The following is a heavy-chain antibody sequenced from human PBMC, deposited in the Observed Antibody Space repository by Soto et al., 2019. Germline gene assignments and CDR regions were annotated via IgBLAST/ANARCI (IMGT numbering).Heavy chain of an antibody. J-gene: IGHJ3*02. CDR3: AKDTELSGYVAFDI. CDR1: GFTFTSYA. Sequence: GGSLRLSCAASGFTFTSYAMSWVRQAPGKGLEWVSAISGSGGSTYYADSVKGRFTISRDNSKNTLYLQMNSLRAEDTAAYFCAKDTELSGYVAFDIWGQGTMVTVSS. D-gene: IGHD3-22*01. CDR2: ISGSGGST. V-gene: IGHV3-23*01.